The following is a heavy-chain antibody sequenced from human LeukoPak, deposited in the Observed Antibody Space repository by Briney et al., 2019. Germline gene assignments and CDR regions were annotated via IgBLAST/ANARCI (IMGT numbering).Heavy chain of an antibody. D-gene: IGHD2-2*01. CDR3: ARHYSDIVVVPAASYYFDY. CDR1: GFIFTTSA. Sequence: GGSLRLSCEASGFIFTTSAISWVRQAPGKGLEWVSVIYSGGSTYYADSVKGRFTISRDNSKNTLYLQMNSLRAEDTAVYYCARHYSDIVVVPAASYYFDYWGQGTLVTVSS. J-gene: IGHJ4*02. CDR2: IYSGGST. V-gene: IGHV3-66*04.